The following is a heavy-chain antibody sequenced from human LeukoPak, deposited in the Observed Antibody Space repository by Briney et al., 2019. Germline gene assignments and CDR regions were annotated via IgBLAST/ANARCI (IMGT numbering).Heavy chain of an antibody. V-gene: IGHV3-48*01. Sequence: GGSLRLSCAASGFTFSSYSMNWVRQAPGKGLEWVSYISSSSSTIYYADSVKGRFTISRDNAKNSLYLQMNSLRAEDTAVYYCARIRIVGATRDTFDYWGQGTLVTVSS. J-gene: IGHJ4*02. CDR3: ARIRIVGATRDTFDY. CDR2: ISSSSSTI. D-gene: IGHD1-26*01. CDR1: GFTFSSYS.